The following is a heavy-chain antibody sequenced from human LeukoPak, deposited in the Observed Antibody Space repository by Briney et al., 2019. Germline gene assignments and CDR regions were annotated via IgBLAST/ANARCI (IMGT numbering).Heavy chain of an antibody. CDR3: TRHPPGGHSSSWLGDYYYGMDV. D-gene: IGHD6-13*01. Sequence: GGSLRLSCAASGFTFSGSAMHWVRQASGKGLERVGRIRSKANSYATAYAASVKGRFTISRDDSKNTAYLQMNSLKTEDTAVYYCTRHPPGGHSSSWLGDYYYGMDVWGQGTTVTVSS. CDR1: GFTFSGSA. V-gene: IGHV3-73*01. J-gene: IGHJ6*02. CDR2: IRSKANSYAT.